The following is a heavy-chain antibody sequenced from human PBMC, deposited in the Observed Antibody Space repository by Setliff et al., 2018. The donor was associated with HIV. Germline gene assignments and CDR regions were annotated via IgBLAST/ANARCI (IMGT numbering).Heavy chain of an antibody. V-gene: IGHV3-23*01. CDR1: GFTFSTNA. D-gene: IGHD2-15*01. CDR3: TPLDY. J-gene: IGHJ4*02. Sequence: GGSLRLSCAASGFTFSTNAMNWVRQAPGKGLEWVSGISAGGGSTYYADSVKGRFTISRDNSKNTVYLQMNSLRTEDTALYYCTPLDYWGQGTLVTVSS. CDR2: ISAGGGST.